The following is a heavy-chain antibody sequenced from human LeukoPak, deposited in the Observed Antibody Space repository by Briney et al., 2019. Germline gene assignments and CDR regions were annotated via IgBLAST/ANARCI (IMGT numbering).Heavy chain of an antibody. CDR1: GFTFSSYA. J-gene: IGHJ4*02. Sequence: GGSLRLSCAASGFTFSSYAMSWVRQAPGKGLEWVSAISGSGGSTYYADSVKGRFTISRDNSKNTLYLQMNSLRAEDTAVYYCAEDLNKGYSSSWYYFDYWGQGTLVTVSS. D-gene: IGHD6-13*01. V-gene: IGHV3-23*01. CDR3: AEDLNKGYSSSWYYFDY. CDR2: ISGSGGST.